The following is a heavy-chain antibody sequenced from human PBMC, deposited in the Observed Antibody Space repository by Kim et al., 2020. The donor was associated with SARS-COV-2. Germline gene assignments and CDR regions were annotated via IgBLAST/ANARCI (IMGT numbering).Heavy chain of an antibody. CDR3: AREMYYADSGRYLRTYGMDV. CDR2: IWCGGGST. J-gene: IGHJ6*01. V-gene: IGHV3-33*01. D-gene: IGHD3-10*01. CDR1: GFTFSSYA. Sequence: GGSLRLSCAASGFTFSSYAMNWVRQAPGKGLEWVSVIWCGGGSTYYADSVKGRFTISRDNSKNTLYLQMNSLRAEDTAVYYCAREMYYADSGRYLRTYGMDVWGQGNKVTVSS.